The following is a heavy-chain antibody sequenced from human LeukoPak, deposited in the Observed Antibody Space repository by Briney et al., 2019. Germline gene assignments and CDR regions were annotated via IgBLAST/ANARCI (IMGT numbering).Heavy chain of an antibody. V-gene: IGHV4-34*01. Sequence: PSETPSLTCAVYGGSFSGYYWSWIRQPPGKGLEWIGEINHSGSTNYNPSLKSRVTISVDTSKNQFSLKLSSVTAADTAVYYCARGRRSPFRTLVQAWFDPWGQGTLVTVSS. J-gene: IGHJ5*02. CDR3: ARGRRSPFRTLVQAWFDP. CDR2: INHSGST. D-gene: IGHD3-10*01. CDR1: GGSFSGYY.